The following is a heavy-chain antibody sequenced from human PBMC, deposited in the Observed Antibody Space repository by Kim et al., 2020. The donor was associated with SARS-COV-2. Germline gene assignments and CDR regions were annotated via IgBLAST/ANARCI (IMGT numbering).Heavy chain of an antibody. Sequence: KRYSPSLKSRLTITKDTSKNQVVLTMTNMDPVDTATYYCAFGGHTGAFDIWGQGTMVTVSS. CDR3: AFGGHTGAFDI. J-gene: IGHJ3*02. D-gene: IGHD3-10*01. CDR2: K. V-gene: IGHV2-5*01.